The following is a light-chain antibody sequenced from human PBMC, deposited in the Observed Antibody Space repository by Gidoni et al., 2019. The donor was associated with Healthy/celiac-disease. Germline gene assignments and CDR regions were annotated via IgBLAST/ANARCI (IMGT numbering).Light chain of an antibody. CDR2: GAS. J-gene: IGKJ2*01. CDR1: QSVSSSF. CDR3: QRYNCPSKT. V-gene: IGKV3-20*01. Sequence: EIVLTQSPGTLSLSPGERATLSCRASQSVSSSFFACYQKKPGEAPRLLIDGASSGTTGPPEWFGGGWCRTFFPPTISRLDPDFSAFYYQQRYNCPSKTFXQXTKLEIK.